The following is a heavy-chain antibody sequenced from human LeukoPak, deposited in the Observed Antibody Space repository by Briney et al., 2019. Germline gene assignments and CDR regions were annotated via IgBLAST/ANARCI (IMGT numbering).Heavy chain of an antibody. V-gene: IGHV3-23*01. Sequence: GGSLRLSCAASGFTFSSYAMSWVRQAPGKGLEWVSAISGSGGSTYYADSVKGRFTISRDNSKNTLYLQMNSLRAEDTAVYYCAKVGGDIVVVPAAIRGDYYYYYYMDVWGKGTTVTVSS. CDR2: ISGSGGST. CDR1: GFTFSSYA. CDR3: AKVGGDIVVVPAAIRGDYYYYYYMDV. J-gene: IGHJ6*03. D-gene: IGHD2-2*02.